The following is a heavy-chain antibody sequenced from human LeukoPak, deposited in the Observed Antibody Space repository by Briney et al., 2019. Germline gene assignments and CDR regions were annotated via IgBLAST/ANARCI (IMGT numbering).Heavy chain of an antibody. V-gene: IGHV3-30-3*01. CDR2: ISYDGSNK. CDR3: ARSSGGQWLVRGFDY. Sequence: GGSLRLSCTASGFTISSSAINWVRQTPGKGLEWVAVISYDGSNKYYADSVEGRFTISRDNSKNTLYLQMNSLRAEDTAVYYCARSSGGQWLVRGFDYWGQGTLVTVSS. D-gene: IGHD6-19*01. CDR1: GFTISSSA. J-gene: IGHJ4*02.